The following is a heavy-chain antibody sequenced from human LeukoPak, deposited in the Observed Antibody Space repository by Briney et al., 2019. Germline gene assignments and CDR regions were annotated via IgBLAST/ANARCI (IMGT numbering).Heavy chain of an antibody. CDR2: INSDGSWT. J-gene: IGHJ4*02. V-gene: IGHV3-74*01. Sequence: GGSLRLSCAASGNDWMHWVRQVPGKGLVWVSHINSDGSWTSYADSVKGRFPISKDNAKNTVYLQMNSLRAEDTAVYDCVSFYETYWGRGTLVTVSS. CDR3: VSFYETY. CDR1: GNDW. D-gene: IGHD2/OR15-2a*01.